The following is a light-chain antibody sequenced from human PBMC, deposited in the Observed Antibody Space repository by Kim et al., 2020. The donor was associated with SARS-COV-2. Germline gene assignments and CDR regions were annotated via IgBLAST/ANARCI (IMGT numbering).Light chain of an antibody. CDR2: LNSDGSH. V-gene: IGLV4-69*01. CDR3: QAWDSSTHHYV. J-gene: IGLJ1*01. CDR1: SGHSSYA. Sequence: QLVLTQSPSASASLGASVKLTCTLSSGHSSYAIAWHQQQPEKGPRYLMKLNSDGSHSKGDGIPERFSGSNSGNTATLTISGTQAMDESDYYCQAWDSSTHHYVFGAGTKVTVL.